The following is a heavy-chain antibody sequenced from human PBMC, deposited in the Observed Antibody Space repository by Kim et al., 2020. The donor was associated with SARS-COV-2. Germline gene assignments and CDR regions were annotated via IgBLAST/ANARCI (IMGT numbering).Heavy chain of an antibody. CDR3: ATITMKPAGWFDP. V-gene: IGHV1-69*01. J-gene: IGHJ5*02. Sequence: YAQKFQGRVTITADESTSTAYMELSSLRSEDTAVYYCATITMKPAGWFDPWGQGTLVTVSS. D-gene: IGHD3-22*01.